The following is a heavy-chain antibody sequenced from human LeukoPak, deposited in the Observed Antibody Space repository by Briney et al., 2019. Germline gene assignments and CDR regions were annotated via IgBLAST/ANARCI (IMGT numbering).Heavy chain of an antibody. V-gene: IGHV3-15*01. CDR1: GFTFSNAW. D-gene: IGHD3-9*01. CDR3: TTDYDVLTGYYRLDY. Sequence: GGSLRLSCAASGFTFSNAWMNWVRQAPGKGLEWVGRIRSKTDGGTTDYAAPVKGRFTISRDDSKNTLYLRMNSLYTEDTAVYYCTTDYDVLTGYYRLDYWGQGTLVTVSS. J-gene: IGHJ4*02. CDR2: IRSKTDGGTT.